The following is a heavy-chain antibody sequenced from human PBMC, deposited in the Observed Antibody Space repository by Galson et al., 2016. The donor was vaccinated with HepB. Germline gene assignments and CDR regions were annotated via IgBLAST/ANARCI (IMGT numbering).Heavy chain of an antibody. D-gene: IGHD5-18*01. Sequence: SLRLSCAASGFTFSNYAMSWVRQAPGKGLEWVSSISGSGGITEYADSVEGRFTISRDESKNTVYLEMNSLGADDTAAYYCAKDGAAASHFFGLDVWGQGTTVTVSS. CDR1: GFTFSNYA. J-gene: IGHJ6*02. CDR3: AKDGAAASHFFGLDV. V-gene: IGHV3-23*01. CDR2: ISGSGGIT.